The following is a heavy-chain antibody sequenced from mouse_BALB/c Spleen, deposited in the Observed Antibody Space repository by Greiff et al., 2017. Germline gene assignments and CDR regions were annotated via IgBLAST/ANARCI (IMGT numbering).Heavy chain of an antibody. D-gene: IGHD2-2*01. CDR2: IYPGDGDT. J-gene: IGHJ2*01. CDR1: GYTFTSYW. V-gene: IGHV1-87*01. CDR3: ARGGYPDY. Sequence: VHLVESGAELARPGASVKLSCKASGYTFTSYWMQWVKQRPGQGLEWIGAIYPGDGDTRYTQKFKGKATLTADKSSSTAYMQLSSLASEDSAVYYCARGGYPDYWGQGTTLTVSS.